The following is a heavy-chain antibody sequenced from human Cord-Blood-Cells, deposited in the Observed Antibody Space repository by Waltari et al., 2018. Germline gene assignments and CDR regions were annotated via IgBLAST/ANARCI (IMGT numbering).Heavy chain of an antibody. CDR2: IYYSGST. D-gene: IGHD6-6*01. CDR3: ARHCMSSSSLGY. V-gene: IGHV4-59*08. J-gene: IGHJ4*02. Sequence: QVQLQESGPGMVKPSETLSLTCTVSGGPISSYYWSWIRQPPGKGLEWIGYIYYSGSTNYTPSLKSRVTISVDTSKNQFSLKLSSVTAADTAVYYCARHCMSSSSLGYWGQGTLVTVSS. CDR1: GGPISSYY.